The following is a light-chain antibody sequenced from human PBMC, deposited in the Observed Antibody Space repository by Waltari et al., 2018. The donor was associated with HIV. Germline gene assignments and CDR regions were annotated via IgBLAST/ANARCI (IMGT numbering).Light chain of an antibody. CDR1: SSNLGNTF. V-gene: IGLV1-51*01. CDR2: DNN. J-gene: IGLJ2*01. Sequence: QSVLTQPPSVSAAPGQKVTISCSGSSSNLGNTFISWYQNVPGTAPKLLIYDNNKRASGITERFYGSKSGTSGTMGISGLKTGDEDDYYGATWDSSLSAGLFGGGTKVTVL. CDR3: ATWDSSLSAGL.